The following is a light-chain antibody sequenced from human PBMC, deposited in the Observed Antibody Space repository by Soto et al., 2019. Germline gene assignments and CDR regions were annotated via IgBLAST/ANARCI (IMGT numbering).Light chain of an antibody. J-gene: IGKJ1*01. CDR2: GAS. Sequence: EKVMTQSPATLSMSPGERGTLSCRASQSVSSFLAWYQQKPGQAPRLLIYGASTRATGIPARFSGSGSGTEFTLTISSLQSEDFAVYYCQQYSNWPSWTFGQGTKVEVK. CDR1: QSVSSF. CDR3: QQYSNWPSWT. V-gene: IGKV3-15*01.